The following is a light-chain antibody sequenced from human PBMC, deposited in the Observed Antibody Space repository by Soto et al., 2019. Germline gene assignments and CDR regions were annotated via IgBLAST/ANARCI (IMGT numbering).Light chain of an antibody. CDR3: SSYTTSAPYV. CDR2: EVT. V-gene: IGLV2-14*01. J-gene: IGLJ1*01. Sequence: QCALTQPASVSGSPGRSITISCTGTSSYIGAYNFVSWYQFHPGRAPKLIIYEVTIRPSGVSNRFSGSKAGNTASLTISGLQAEDEADYYCSSYTTSAPYVFGSGTKVTVL. CDR1: SSYIGAYNF.